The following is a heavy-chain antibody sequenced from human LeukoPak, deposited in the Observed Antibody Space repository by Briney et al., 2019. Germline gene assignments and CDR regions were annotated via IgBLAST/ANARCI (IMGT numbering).Heavy chain of an antibody. CDR2: IIPIFGTA. D-gene: IGHD6-19*01. J-gene: IGHJ4*02. V-gene: IGHV1-69*13. Sequence: SVKVSCKASGGTFSSYAISWVRQAPGQGLEWMGGIIPIFGTANYAQKFQGRVTITADESTSAAYMELSSLRSEDTAVYYCARVLRLAVEVFDYWGQGTLVTVSS. CDR3: ARVLRLAVEVFDY. CDR1: GGTFSSYA.